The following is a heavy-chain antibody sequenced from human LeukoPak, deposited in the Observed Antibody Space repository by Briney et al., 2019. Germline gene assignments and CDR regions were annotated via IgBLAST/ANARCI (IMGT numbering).Heavy chain of an antibody. CDR1: GGSISSYY. V-gene: IGHV4-59*08. Sequence: SETLSLTCTVSGGSISSYYWSWIRQPPGKGLEWIGYIYYSGSTNYNPSLKSRVTISVDTSKNQFSLKLSSVTAADTAVYYCARIFGAGATWDYWGQGTLVTVSS. CDR2: IYYSGST. D-gene: IGHD3-10*01. J-gene: IGHJ4*02. CDR3: ARIFGAGATWDY.